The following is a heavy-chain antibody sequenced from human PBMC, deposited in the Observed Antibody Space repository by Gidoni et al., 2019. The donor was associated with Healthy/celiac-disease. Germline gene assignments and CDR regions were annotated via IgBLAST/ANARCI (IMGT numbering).Heavy chain of an antibody. J-gene: IGHJ6*02. CDR2: ISWNSGSI. CDR3: AKDMDRGGYGSYYGMDV. CDR1: GFTFDDYA. Sequence: EVQLVESGGGLVQPGRSLRLSCAAYGFTFDDYAMHWVRQAPGKGLEWVSGISWNSGSIGYADSVKGRFTISRDNAKNSLYLQMNSLRAEDTALYYCAKDMDRGGYGSYYGMDVWGQGTTVTVSS. D-gene: IGHD3-10*01. V-gene: IGHV3-9*01.